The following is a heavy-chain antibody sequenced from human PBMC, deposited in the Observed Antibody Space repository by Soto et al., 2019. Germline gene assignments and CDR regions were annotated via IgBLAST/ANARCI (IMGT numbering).Heavy chain of an antibody. V-gene: IGHV1-46*01. Sequence: QVQLVQSGAEVKKPWASVKLSCRTSGYTFTHYYIHWVRQAPGQGLEWLAIINPASGSTNYAQDFQGRVTLTMDTSTTTVYMELSGLRAEDTAIFYCERDLAAGDHWGQGTLVNVSS. CDR3: ERDLAAGDH. J-gene: IGHJ4*02. D-gene: IGHD6-13*01. CDR2: INPASGST. CDR1: GYTFTHYY.